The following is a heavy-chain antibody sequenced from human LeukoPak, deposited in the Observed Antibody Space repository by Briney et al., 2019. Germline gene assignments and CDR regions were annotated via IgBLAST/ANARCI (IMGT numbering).Heavy chain of an antibody. D-gene: IGHD6-19*01. Sequence: GGSLRLSCAASGFTFSGSGMHWVRQAPGKGLEWVALIWYDGSNKYYADSVKGRFTVSKDNSKNTLYLQMNSLRAEDTAVYYCARLGSGWSVDYWGQGTLVTVSS. V-gene: IGHV3-33*01. CDR3: ARLGSGWSVDY. CDR1: GFTFSGSG. J-gene: IGHJ4*02. CDR2: IWYDGSNK.